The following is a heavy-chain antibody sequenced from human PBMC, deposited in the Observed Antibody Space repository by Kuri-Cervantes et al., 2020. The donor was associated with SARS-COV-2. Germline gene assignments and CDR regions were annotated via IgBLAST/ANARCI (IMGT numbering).Heavy chain of an antibody. Sequence: GESLKISCAASGFTFSSYWMSWVRQAPGKGLEWVANIKQDGSEKYYVDSVKGRFTISRDNAKNSLYLQMNSLRAEDTAVYYCARMYSSSSGYYFYYWGQGTLVTVSS. CDR1: GFTFSSYW. CDR2: IKQDGSEK. V-gene: IGHV3-7*01. CDR3: ARMYSSSSGYYFYY. J-gene: IGHJ4*02. D-gene: IGHD6-6*01.